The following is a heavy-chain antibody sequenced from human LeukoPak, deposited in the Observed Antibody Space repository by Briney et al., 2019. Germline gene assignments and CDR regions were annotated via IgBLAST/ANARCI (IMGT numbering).Heavy chain of an antibody. J-gene: IGHJ4*02. D-gene: IGHD4/OR15-4a*01. CDR1: GDSVSSNSAA. V-gene: IGHV6-1*01. Sequence: SQTLSLTCAISGDSVSSNSAAWTWIRQSPSRGLEWLGRTYYRSKWYNDYVESVKSRITISPDTSKNQFSLQLNSVTPEDTAVYYCARQEGGVPRDWGQGTLVTVSS. CDR3: ARQEGGVPRD. CDR2: TYYRSKWYN.